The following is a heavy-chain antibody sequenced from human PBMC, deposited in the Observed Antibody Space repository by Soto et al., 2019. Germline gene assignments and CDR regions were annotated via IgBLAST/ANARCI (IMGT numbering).Heavy chain of an antibody. V-gene: IGHV3-33*01. CDR3: ASLALTVVGATTPFDY. J-gene: IGHJ4*02. CDR2: IWYDGSNK. CDR1: GFTFSSYG. D-gene: IGHD1-26*01. Sequence: GGSLRLSXAASGFTFSSYGMHWVRQAPGKGLEWVAVIWYDGSNKYYADSVKGRFTISRDNSKNTLYLQMNSLRAEDTAVYYCASLALTVVGATTPFDYWGQGTLVTVSS.